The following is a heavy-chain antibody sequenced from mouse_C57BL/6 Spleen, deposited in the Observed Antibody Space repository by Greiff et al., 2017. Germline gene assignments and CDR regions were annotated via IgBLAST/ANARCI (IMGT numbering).Heavy chain of an antibody. V-gene: IGHV1-61*01. D-gene: IGHD1-1*01. CDR2: IYPSDSET. J-gene: IGHJ1*03. Sequence: QVQLQQPGAELVRPGSSVKLSCKASGYTFTSYWMDWVKQRPGQGLEWIGNIYPSDSETHYNQKFKDKATLTVDKSSSTAYMQLSSLTSEDSAVYDCARETTVVDWYFDVWGTGTTVTVSS. CDR1: GYTFTSYW. CDR3: ARETTVVDWYFDV.